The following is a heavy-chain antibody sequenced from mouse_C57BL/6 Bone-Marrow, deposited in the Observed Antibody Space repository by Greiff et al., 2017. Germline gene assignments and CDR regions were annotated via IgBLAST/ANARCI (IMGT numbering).Heavy chain of an antibody. CDR1: GFNIKDDY. CDR3: TTVYLLYFDY. D-gene: IGHD5-1*01. CDR2: IDPENGDT. Sequence: VHVKQSGAELVRPGASVKLSCTASGFNIKDDYMHWVKQRPEQGLEWIGWIDPENGDTEYASKFQGKATITADTSSNTAYLQLSSLTSEDTAVYYCTTVYLLYFDYWGHGTTLTVSS. V-gene: IGHV14-4*01. J-gene: IGHJ2*01.